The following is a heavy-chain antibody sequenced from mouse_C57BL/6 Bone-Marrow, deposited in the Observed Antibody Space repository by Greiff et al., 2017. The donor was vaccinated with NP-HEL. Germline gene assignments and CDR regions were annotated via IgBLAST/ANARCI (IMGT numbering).Heavy chain of an antibody. CDR3: ARHRVYYGSSNFDN. Sequence: EVQLVESGGDLVKPGGSLKLSCAASGFTFSSYGMSWVRQTPDKRLEWVATISSGGSYTYYPDSVKGRFTISRDNAKNTLYLQMSSLKSEDTAMYYWARHRVYYGSSNFDNRGQDTTLTVSS. D-gene: IGHD1-1*01. J-gene: IGHJ2*01. CDR1: GFTFSSYG. CDR2: ISSGGSYT. V-gene: IGHV5-6*01.